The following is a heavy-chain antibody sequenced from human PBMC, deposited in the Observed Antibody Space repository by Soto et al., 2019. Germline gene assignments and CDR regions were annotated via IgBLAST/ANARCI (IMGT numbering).Heavy chain of an antibody. Sequence: GESLKISCKGSGYSFTSYWIGWVRQMPGKGLEWMGIIYPGDSDTRYSPSFQGQVTISADKSISTAYLRWSSLKASDTAMYYCASSAYYYDSSGRYFDYWGQGTLVTVSS. CDR2: IYPGDSDT. J-gene: IGHJ4*02. V-gene: IGHV5-51*01. CDR1: GYSFTSYW. CDR3: ASSAYYYDSSGRYFDY. D-gene: IGHD3-22*01.